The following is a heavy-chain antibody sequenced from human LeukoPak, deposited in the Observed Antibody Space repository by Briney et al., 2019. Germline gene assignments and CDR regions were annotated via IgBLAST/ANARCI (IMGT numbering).Heavy chain of an antibody. J-gene: IGHJ4*02. V-gene: IGHV3-23*01. CDR3: AKGSYYYDSADYFDY. CDR2: LSGSGGNT. Sequence: KTGGSLRLSCAASGFTFSSYAMSWVRQAPGKGLEWVSTLSGSGGNTYYADSVKGRVTISRDNSKNTLYLQMNSLRAEDTAVYHCAKGSYYYDSADYFDYWGQGTLVTVSS. D-gene: IGHD3-22*01. CDR1: GFTFSSYA.